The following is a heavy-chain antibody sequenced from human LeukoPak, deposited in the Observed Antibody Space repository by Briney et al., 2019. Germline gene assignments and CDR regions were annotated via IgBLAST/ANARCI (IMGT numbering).Heavy chain of an antibody. J-gene: IGHJ4*02. CDR1: GGSITSGSYY. CDR2: IYYSGST. Sequence: SETLSLTCTVSGGSITSGSYYWGWIRQPPGKGLEWIGYIYYSGSTNYNPSLKSRVTISVDTSKNQFSLKLSSVTAADTAVYYCARGPYGSGFDYWGQGTLVTASS. CDR3: ARGPYGSGFDY. V-gene: IGHV4-61*01. D-gene: IGHD3-10*01.